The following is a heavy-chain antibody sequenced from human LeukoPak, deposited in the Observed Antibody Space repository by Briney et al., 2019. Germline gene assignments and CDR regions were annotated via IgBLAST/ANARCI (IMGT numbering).Heavy chain of an antibody. CDR3: TTIRPGY. D-gene: IGHD5-12*01. CDR1: GFPFSSYW. V-gene: IGHV3-74*01. CDR2: IKDGGTTT. Sequence: GGSLRLSCAASGFPFSSYWIHWVRQVPGKGLVWVSRIKDGGTTTDYADSVKGRFTIYRDDAKNTLYLQMNRLRAEDTAVYYCTTIRPGYWGQGTLVTVSP. J-gene: IGHJ4*02.